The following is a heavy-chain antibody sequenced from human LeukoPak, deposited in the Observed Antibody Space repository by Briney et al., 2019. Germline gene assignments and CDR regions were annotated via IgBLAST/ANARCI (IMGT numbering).Heavy chain of an antibody. CDR1: GYSFTNYW. CDR3: ARRSPMNDAFDI. D-gene: IGHD3-22*01. Sequence: GESLQISCKGSGYSFTNYWIGWVLPMPGRGLEWMGIIYPGDSDTRYSPSFQGQVTISADKSISTAYLQWSSLKASDTAMYYCARRSPMNDAFDIWGQGTMVTVSS. CDR2: IYPGDSDT. V-gene: IGHV5-51*01. J-gene: IGHJ3*02.